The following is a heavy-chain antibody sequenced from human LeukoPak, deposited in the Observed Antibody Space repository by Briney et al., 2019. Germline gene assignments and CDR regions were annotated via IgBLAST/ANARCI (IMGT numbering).Heavy chain of an antibody. Sequence: GGSLRLSCAASGFTFNSYWLSWVRPAPGKGLEWVANIKLDGSEKYYVDSVKGRFTISRDNAKNSLYLQMNSLRVEDTAVYYCARAGTPTWVYWGQGTLVTVSS. V-gene: IGHV3-7*01. J-gene: IGHJ4*02. D-gene: IGHD7-27*01. CDR2: IKLDGSEK. CDR1: GFTFNSYW. CDR3: ARAGTPTWVY.